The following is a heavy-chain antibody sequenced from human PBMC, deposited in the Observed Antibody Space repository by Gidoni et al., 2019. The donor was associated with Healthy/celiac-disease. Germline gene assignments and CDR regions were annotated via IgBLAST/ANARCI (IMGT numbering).Heavy chain of an antibody. V-gene: IGHV4-34*01. J-gene: IGHJ5*02. Sequence: QVQLQQWGAGLLKPSEPLSLTCAVYGGSFSGYYWSWIRQPPGKGLEWIGEINHSGSTNYNPSLKSRVTISVDTSKNQFSLKLSSVTAADTAAYYCARGGTYCSSTSCANNWFDPWGQGTLVTVSS. CDR1: GGSFSGYY. CDR3: ARGGTYCSSTSCANNWFDP. D-gene: IGHD2-2*01. CDR2: INHSGST.